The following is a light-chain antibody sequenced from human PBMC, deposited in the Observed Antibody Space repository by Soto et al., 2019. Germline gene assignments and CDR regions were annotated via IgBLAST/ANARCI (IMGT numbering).Light chain of an antibody. J-gene: IGLJ3*02. Sequence: NFMLTQPHSVSESPGKTVTISCTGSSGSIASNYVQWFQQRPGSAPTTVIYEDNKRPSGVPDRFSGSIDSSSNSASLTISGLKTEDEAVYYCQSYGDNNQVFGGGTKLTVL. CDR1: SGSIASNY. CDR2: EDN. V-gene: IGLV6-57*02. CDR3: QSYGDNNQV.